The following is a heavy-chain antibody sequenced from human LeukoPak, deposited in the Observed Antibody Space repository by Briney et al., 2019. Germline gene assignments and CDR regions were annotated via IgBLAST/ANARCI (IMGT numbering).Heavy chain of an antibody. CDR1: GFTSSSYA. D-gene: IGHD1-26*01. V-gene: IGHV3-23*01. CDR3: AKARRGATMRNYFDY. Sequence: GGSLRLSCAASGFTSSSYAMTWVRQAPGKGLEWVSVISGSGISTYYADSVKDRFTISRDNSKNTLYLQMNSLRAEDTAVYYCAKARRGATMRNYFDYWGQGTLVTVSS. J-gene: IGHJ4*02. CDR2: ISGSGIST.